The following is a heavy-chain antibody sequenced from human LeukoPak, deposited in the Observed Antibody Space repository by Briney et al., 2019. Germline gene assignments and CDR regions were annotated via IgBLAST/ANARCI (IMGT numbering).Heavy chain of an antibody. CDR2: INPSGGST. V-gene: IGHV1-46*01. CDR3: ARVAAEVVGVPGAIGFGWLRRDYYYMDV. CDR1: GYTFTSYY. D-gene: IGHD2-2*02. Sequence: ASVKVSCKASGYTFTSYYMHWVRQAPGQGLECMGIINPSGGSTSYAQKFQGRVTMTRDMSTSTVYMELSSLRSEDTAVYYCARVAAEVVGVPGAIGFGWLRRDYYYMDVWGKGTTVTVSS. J-gene: IGHJ6*03.